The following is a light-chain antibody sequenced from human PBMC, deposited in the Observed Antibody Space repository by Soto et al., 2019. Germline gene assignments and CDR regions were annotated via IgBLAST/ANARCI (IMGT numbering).Light chain of an antibody. CDR1: SSDVGDYNY. V-gene: IGLV2-14*03. CDR3: RPYTRGSTLL. J-gene: IGLJ1*01. CDR2: DVS. Sequence: QSALAQPASGSGSPGQSTTISCTGTSSDVGDYNYVSWYQQHPAKAPKRMLYDVSHRPSEVSNRFSGSKSGNTASLTSYGLQAEDEAGYYCRPYTRGSTLLFRPGTKLTVL.